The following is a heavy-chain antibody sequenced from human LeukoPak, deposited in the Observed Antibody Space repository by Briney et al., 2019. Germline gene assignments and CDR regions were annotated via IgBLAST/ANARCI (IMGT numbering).Heavy chain of an antibody. CDR2: VYTSGST. D-gene: IGHD2-2*01. CDR3: ARTGSTSFFRTYYMDV. V-gene: IGHV4-61*02. Sequence: SETLSLTCTVSGGSISSGSYYWSWIPQPAGMGLEWIGRVYTSGSTNYNPSLKSRVTISEDTSKNHFSLKRSSVTAADTAVYYCARTGSTSFFRTYYMDVWGKGTTVTVSS. J-gene: IGHJ6*03. CDR1: GGSISSGSYY.